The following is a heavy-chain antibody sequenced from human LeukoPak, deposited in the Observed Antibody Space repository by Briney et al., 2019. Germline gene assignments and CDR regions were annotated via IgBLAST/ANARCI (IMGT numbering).Heavy chain of an antibody. J-gene: IGHJ5*02. V-gene: IGHV3-23*01. Sequence: GGSLRLSCAASGFTFSTYAMSWVRQAPGKGLEWVSGISGSGGSTYYADSVKGRFTISRDNSKNTVYVQMNRLRAEDTAVYYCAKDPTTYYDTSGYGRYNWFDPWGQGTLVTVSS. CDR1: GFTFSTYA. D-gene: IGHD3-22*01. CDR2: ISGSGGST. CDR3: AKDPTTYYDTSGYGRYNWFDP.